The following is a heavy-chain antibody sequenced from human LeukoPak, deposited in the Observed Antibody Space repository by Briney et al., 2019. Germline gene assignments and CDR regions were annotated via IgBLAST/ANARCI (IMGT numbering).Heavy chain of an antibody. CDR3: ARDCSSTSSMFDP. CDR1: GYTFNNYA. CDR2: INPNSGGT. V-gene: IGHV1-2*02. Sequence: ASVKVSCKASGYTFNNYAINWVRQAPGQGLEWMGWINPNSGGTNYAQKFQGRVTMTRDTSISTAYMELSRLRSDDTAVYYCARDCSSTSSMFDPWGQGTLVTVSS. D-gene: IGHD2-2*01. J-gene: IGHJ5*02.